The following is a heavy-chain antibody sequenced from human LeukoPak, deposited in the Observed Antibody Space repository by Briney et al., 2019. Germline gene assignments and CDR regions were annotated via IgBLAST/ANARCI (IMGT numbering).Heavy chain of an antibody. CDR1: GFTFSSYA. V-gene: IGHV3-23*01. CDR2: ISGSGGST. Sequence: GGSLRLSCAASGFTFSSYAMSWVRHAPGKGLELVSAISGSGGSTYYADSVKGRFTISRDNSKNTLYLQMNSLRAKDTAVYYCARLQATVTSNWFDPWGQGTLVTVSS. D-gene: IGHD4-17*01. CDR3: ARLQATVTSNWFDP. J-gene: IGHJ5*02.